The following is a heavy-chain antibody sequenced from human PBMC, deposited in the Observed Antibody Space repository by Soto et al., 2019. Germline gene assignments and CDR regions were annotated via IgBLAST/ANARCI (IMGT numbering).Heavy chain of an antibody. J-gene: IGHJ4*02. V-gene: IGHV4-31*01. CDR3: AGERVDTTATRFLVF. D-gene: IGHD5-12*01. CDR2: IYHDGGT. Sequence: QVQLQESGPGLVKPSQTLSLTCTVSGGSINVGGYYWTWIRQLPGGGLEWIGFIYHDGGTYYKPSLTTPVTMSHDPSKSPFSPRLPSPTAAPPALSYCAGERVDTTATRFLVFWGQGALVTVSS. CDR1: GGSINVGGYY.